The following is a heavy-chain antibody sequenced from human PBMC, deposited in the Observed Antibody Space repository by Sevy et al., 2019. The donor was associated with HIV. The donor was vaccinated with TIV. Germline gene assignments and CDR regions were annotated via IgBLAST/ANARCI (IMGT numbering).Heavy chain of an antibody. V-gene: IGHV3-53*01. Sequence: GGSLRLSCAASGFTVSSNYMSWVRQAPGKGLEWVSVIYSGGSTYYADSVKGRFTISRDNSKNTLYLQMNSLRAEDTAVYYCRMTVIQGAWAFDIWGQGTMVTVSS. CDR2: IYSGGST. CDR3: RMTVIQGAWAFDI. CDR1: GFTVSSNY. J-gene: IGHJ3*02. D-gene: IGHD2-21*02.